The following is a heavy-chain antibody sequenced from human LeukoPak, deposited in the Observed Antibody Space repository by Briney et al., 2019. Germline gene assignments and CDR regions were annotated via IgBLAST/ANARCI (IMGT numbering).Heavy chain of an antibody. CDR1: GFTFSSYA. Sequence: GGSLRLSCAASGFTFSSYAMSWVRQAPGKGPEWVSAISGSGGSTYYADSVKGRFTIPRDNSKNTLYLQMNSLRAEDTAVYYCAKDVDADDYVWGSYRAFDYWGQGTLVTVSS. D-gene: IGHD3-16*02. CDR2: ISGSGGST. V-gene: IGHV3-23*01. CDR3: AKDVDADDYVWGSYRAFDY. J-gene: IGHJ4*02.